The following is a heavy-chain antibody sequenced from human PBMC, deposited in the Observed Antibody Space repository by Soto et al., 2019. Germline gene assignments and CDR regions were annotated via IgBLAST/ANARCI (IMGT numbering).Heavy chain of an antibody. CDR3: VRAKRYCTNGVCQYHFDY. V-gene: IGHV1-69*01. CDR1: GGTFSSYA. J-gene: IGHJ4*02. CDR2: IIPIFGTA. Sequence: QVQLVQSGAEVKKPGSSVKVSCKASGGTFSSYAISWVRQAPGQGLEWMGGIIPIFGTANYAQKFQGRVTITADESTSTAYMELSSLRSEDTAVYYCVRAKRYCTNGVCQYHFDYWGQGTLVTVSS. D-gene: IGHD2-8*01.